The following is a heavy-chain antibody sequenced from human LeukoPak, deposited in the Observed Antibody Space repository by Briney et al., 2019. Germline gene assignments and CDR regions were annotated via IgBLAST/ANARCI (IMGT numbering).Heavy chain of an antibody. Sequence: GESLKISFKGSGYRFTSNLIGWVRQMPGKGLEWMGIIFPGDSDTRYNPSFQGQVTISADKSISTAYLQWSSLKASDTAMYYCASLRDGYNLYWGQGTLVTVSS. D-gene: IGHD5-24*01. V-gene: IGHV5-51*01. J-gene: IGHJ4*02. CDR1: GYRFTSNL. CDR3: ASLRDGYNLY. CDR2: IFPGDSDT.